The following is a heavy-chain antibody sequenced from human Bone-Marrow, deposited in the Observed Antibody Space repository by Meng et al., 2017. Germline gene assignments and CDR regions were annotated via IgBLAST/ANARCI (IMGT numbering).Heavy chain of an antibody. J-gene: IGHJ4*02. Sequence: ASVKVSCKASGYTFTNYYMHWVRQAPGQGLEWMGHINPNNGDTLYAQKFQGRVSMTSDTSISTVYVELSGLRSDDTAVYYCARDENISLGKLFGDYWGQGTLVTVSS. V-gene: IGHV1-2*06. CDR3: ARDENISLGKLFGDY. D-gene: IGHD4-23*01. CDR2: INPNNGDT. CDR1: GYTFTNYY.